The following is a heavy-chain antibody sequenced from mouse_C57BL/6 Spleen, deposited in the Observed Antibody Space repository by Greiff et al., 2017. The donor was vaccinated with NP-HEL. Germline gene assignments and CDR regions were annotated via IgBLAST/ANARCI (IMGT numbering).Heavy chain of an antibody. J-gene: IGHJ3*01. CDR1: GYTFTDHT. V-gene: IGHV1-78*01. D-gene: IGHD2-2*01. CDR3: ARRSIYYGYPAWCAY. CDR2: IYPRDGST. Sequence: QVQLKESDAELVKPGASVKISCKVSGYTFTDHTIHWMKQRPEQGLEWIGYIYPRDGSTKYNEKFKGKATLTADKSSSTAYMQLNSLTSEDSAVYFCARRSIYYGYPAWCAYWGQGTLVTVSA.